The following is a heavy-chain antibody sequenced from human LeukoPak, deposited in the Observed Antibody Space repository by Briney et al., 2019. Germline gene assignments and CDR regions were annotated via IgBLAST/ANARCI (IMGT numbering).Heavy chain of an antibody. J-gene: IGHJ4*02. CDR3: ARYRAPHSSGWLGFDY. D-gene: IGHD6-19*01. Sequence: SETLSLTCSVSGGSISSYYWSWIRQPPGKGLEWIGYIYYSGDTNYNPSLKSRVTISADTSKNQFSLKLSSVTAADTAVYYCARYRAPHSSGWLGFDYWGQGALVTVSS. V-gene: IGHV4-59*08. CDR1: GGSISSYY. CDR2: IYYSGDT.